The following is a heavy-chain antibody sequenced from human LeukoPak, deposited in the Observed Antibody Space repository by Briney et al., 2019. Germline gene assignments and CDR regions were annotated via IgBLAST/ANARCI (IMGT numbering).Heavy chain of an antibody. V-gene: IGHV3-74*01. J-gene: IGHJ4*02. CDR3: ASLMGDYYDSSSCPLDY. CDR1: GFTLSSYW. D-gene: IGHD3-22*01. Sequence: SGGSMRLSCAASGFTLSSYWMHWVRQAPGKGLVWVSRINSVGSSTSYADSVKGRLTISRDNAKNTLYLQMNSLRAEDTAVYYCASLMGDYYDSSSCPLDYGGQGTRVTVSS. CDR2: INSVGSST.